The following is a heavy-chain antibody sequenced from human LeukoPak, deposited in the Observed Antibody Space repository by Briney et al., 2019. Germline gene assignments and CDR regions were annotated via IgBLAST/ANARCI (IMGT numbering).Heavy chain of an antibody. D-gene: IGHD4-23*01. CDR2: IYYSGST. V-gene: IGHV4-59*01. J-gene: IGHJ4*02. CDR3: ARGYGGNSYDY. CDR1: GGSISSYY. Sequence: PSETLCLTCTVSGGSISSYYWSWIRQPPGKGLEWIGYIYYSGSTNYNPSLKSRVTISVDTSKNQFSPKLSSVTAADTAVYYCARGYGGNSYDYWGQGTLVTVSS.